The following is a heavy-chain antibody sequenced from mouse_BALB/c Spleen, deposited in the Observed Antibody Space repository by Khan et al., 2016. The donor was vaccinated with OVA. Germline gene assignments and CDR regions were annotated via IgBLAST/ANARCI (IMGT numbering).Heavy chain of an antibody. Sequence: VQLQESGPDLVAPSQSLSITCTVSGFSLTSSAVHWVRQPPGKGLEWLVVIWSDGSTTYNSALKSRLSISKDNSKSQVFLKMNSLQTDDSAMYXSARYQCALSMEYWGQGTTVTVSS. CDR3: ARYQCALSMEY. V-gene: IGHV2-6-2*01. CDR2: IWSDGST. D-gene: IGHD6-1*01. CDR1: GFSLTSSA. J-gene: IGHJ4*01.